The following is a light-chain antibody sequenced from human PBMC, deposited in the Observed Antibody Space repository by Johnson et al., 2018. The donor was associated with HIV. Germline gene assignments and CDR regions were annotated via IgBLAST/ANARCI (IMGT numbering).Light chain of an antibody. CDR2: DTN. V-gene: IGLV1-51*01. CDR3: GTWDSSLNAGV. J-gene: IGLJ1*01. CDR1: SSNIVNNS. Sequence: HSVLTQPPSVSAAPGQKVTISCSGSSSNIVNNSVSLYQQLPGTAPKLLIYDTNRRPSGIPDRFSGSKSGTSVTLGITGLQPGDEADYYCGTWDSSLNAGVFGTGTKVTVL.